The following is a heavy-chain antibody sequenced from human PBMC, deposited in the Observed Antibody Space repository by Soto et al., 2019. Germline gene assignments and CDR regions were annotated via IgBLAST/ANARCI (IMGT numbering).Heavy chain of an antibody. CDR1: GFTFPNAW. V-gene: IGHV3-15*07. J-gene: IGHJ4*02. Sequence: PVGSLRLSCAASGFTFPNAWINWFRQAPGKGLEWVGRIKSKTAGGTTDYAAPVKGRFAVSRDDSRNMVYLQMNNLKAEDTGIYYCTTDSYSSIIVVRFDYWGQGTVVTVSS. CDR3: TTDSYSSIIVVRFDY. D-gene: IGHD3-22*01. CDR2: IKSKTAGGTT.